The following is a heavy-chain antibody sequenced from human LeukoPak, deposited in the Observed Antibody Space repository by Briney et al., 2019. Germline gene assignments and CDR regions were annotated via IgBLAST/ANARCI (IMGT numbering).Heavy chain of an antibody. D-gene: IGHD3-22*01. CDR1: GFTFSSYW. CDR3: ARDNRRYYYDSSGLGN. Sequence: PGGSLRLSCAASGFTFSSYWMHWVRQAPGKGLVWVSRINSDGSSTSYADSVKGRFTISRDNAKNTLYLQMNSLRAEDAAVYYCARDNRRYYYDSSGLGNWGQGTLVTVSS. V-gene: IGHV3-74*01. CDR2: INSDGSST. J-gene: IGHJ4*02.